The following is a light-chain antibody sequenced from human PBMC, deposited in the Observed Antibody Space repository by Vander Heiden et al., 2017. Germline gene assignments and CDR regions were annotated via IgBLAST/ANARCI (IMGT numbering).Light chain of an antibody. V-gene: IGKV1-39*01. CDR2: AAS. Sequence: DIQMTQSPSSLSASVGDRVCITCRASQSISSYLNWYQQKPGKAPKLLIYAASSLQSGVPSRFRGSGSGTDFTLTISSLQPEDFATYYCQQSDSTRRTFGQGTKVEIK. CDR3: QQSDSTRRT. CDR1: QSISSY. J-gene: IGKJ1*01.